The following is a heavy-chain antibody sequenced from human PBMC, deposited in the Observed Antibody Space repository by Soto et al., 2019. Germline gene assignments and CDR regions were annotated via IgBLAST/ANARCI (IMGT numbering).Heavy chain of an antibody. CDR3: ARVERGTATTVVDAFDI. V-gene: IGHV4-34*01. D-gene: IGHD1-1*01. CDR1: GGSVNSGNYY. J-gene: IGHJ3*02. CDR2: MSHSGGT. Sequence: QVQLQQWGAGLLKPSENLSLTRAVYGGSVNSGNYYWSWIRQPPGKGLEWIGEMSHSGGTHFNPSLKSRVTISVDTSKNQFSLKMSSVTAADTALYYCARVERGTATTVVDAFDIWGPGTLVTVSS.